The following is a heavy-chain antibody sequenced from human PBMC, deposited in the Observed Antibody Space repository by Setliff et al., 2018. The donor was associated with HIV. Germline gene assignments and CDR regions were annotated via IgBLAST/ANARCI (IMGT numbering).Heavy chain of an antibody. CDR3: ITGGSIHQYFDL. J-gene: IGHJ2*01. Sequence: GGSLRLSCTTSGFSFANYVMSWLRQAPGKGLEWVGVIRSKAFGGTTDYAASVKGRFTISRDDSRSVAYLQMNSLKTEDTAVYSCITGGSIHQYFDLWGRGTLVTVSS. CDR2: IRSKAFGGTT. V-gene: IGHV3-49*03. D-gene: IGHD2-15*01. CDR1: GFSFANYV.